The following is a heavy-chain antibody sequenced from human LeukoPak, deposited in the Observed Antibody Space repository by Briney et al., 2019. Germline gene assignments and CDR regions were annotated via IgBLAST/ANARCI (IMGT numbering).Heavy chain of an antibody. D-gene: IGHD1/OR15-1a*01. CDR1: GGTFNSYV. CDR2: IIPIPGAA. J-gene: IGHJ4*02. CDR3: ARAQNNIWPPAPIDY. V-gene: IGHV1-69*13. Sequence: SVKVSCKASGGTFNSYVISWVRQAPGQGLEWMGEIIPIPGAANYAQKFQGRVTITADESTNTVYMELRSLRPDDTAMYYCARAQNNIWPPAPIDYWDQGTLVTVSS.